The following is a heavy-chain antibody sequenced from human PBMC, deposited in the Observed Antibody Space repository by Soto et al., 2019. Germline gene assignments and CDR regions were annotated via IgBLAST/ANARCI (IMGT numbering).Heavy chain of an antibody. CDR3: ARDSYFDNSVAAFDI. D-gene: IGHD3-22*01. V-gene: IGHV1-3*04. Sequence: ASVKVSCKASGYTFTTYAMHWVRQAPGQRLEWMGWINTGNGNTVYSQKFQGRVTITRDTSASTAYMELSSLRSEDTALYYCARDSYFDNSVAAFDIWGQGTMVTVS. J-gene: IGHJ3*02. CDR2: INTGNGNT. CDR1: GYTFTTYA.